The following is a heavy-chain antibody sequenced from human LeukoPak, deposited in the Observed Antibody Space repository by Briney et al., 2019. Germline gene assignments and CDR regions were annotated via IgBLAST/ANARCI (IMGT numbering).Heavy chain of an antibody. Sequence: GGSLRLSCAASGFPFGTYSMNWVRQAPGEGLEWVSSISSSPPYIFYADSVKGRFTISRDNAKNSLYLQMNSLTVEDTAIYYCARDSSSSCCPLDLWGQGTLVTVSS. V-gene: IGHV3-21*01. CDR3: ARDSSSSCCPLDL. CDR2: ISSSPPYI. J-gene: IGHJ5*02. CDR1: GFPFGTYS. D-gene: IGHD2-2*01.